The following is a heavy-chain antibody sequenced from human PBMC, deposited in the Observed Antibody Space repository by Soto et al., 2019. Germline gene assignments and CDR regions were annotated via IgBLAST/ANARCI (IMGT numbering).Heavy chain of an antibody. Sequence: QVQLQESGPGLVKPSQTLSLTCAVSGGSVSSGSYYWSWIRQHPGKGMEWIGYIYYSGRTYYNPSLKSRVTISVDTSKNQFSLRLSAVTAADTAVYYCARAEEQLVFSQVFDYWGQGTLVTVSS. CDR3: ARAEEQLVFSQVFDY. V-gene: IGHV4-31*11. J-gene: IGHJ4*02. D-gene: IGHD6-6*01. CDR2: IYYSGRT. CDR1: GGSVSSGSYY.